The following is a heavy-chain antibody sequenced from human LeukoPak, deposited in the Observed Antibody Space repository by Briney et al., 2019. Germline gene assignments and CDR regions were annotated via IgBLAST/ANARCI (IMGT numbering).Heavy chain of an antibody. CDR3: ARGGGYFDWPYPY. CDR2: INHSGST. CDR1: GGSFSGYY. D-gene: IGHD3-9*01. V-gene: IGHV4-34*01. Sequence: LETLSLTCAVYGGSFSGYYWSWIRQPPGKGLEWIGEINHSGSTNYNPSLKSRVTISVDTSKNQFSLKLSSVTAADTAVYYCARGGGYFDWPYPYWGQGTLVTVSS. J-gene: IGHJ4*02.